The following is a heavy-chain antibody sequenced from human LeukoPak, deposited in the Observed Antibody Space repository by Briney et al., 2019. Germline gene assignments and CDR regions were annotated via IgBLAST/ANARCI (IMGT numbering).Heavy chain of an antibody. V-gene: IGHV4-39*01. Sequence: PSETLSLTCTVSGDSISISSYFWGWLRQSPGKGLQWIGTLSYSGSTYYNPSLKSRVTISVDTSKNQFSLNLSSVTAADTAVYYCARQGDSGYEYFHYWGQGIMLTVSS. CDR3: ARQGDSGYEYFHY. CDR1: GDSISISSYF. J-gene: IGHJ4*02. D-gene: IGHD5-12*01. CDR2: LSYSGST.